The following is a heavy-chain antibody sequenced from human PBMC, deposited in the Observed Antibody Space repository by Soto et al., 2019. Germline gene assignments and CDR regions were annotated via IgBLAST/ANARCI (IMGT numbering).Heavy chain of an antibody. Sequence: GGSLRLSCAASGFTVSSNYMSWVRQAPGKGLEWVSVIYSGGSTYYADSVKGRFTISRDNSKNTLYLQMNSLRAEDTAVYYCARDRVAVDVIAARHLRDYYYYGMDVWGQGTTVTVSS. CDR2: IYSGGST. CDR3: ARDRVAVDVIAARHLRDYYYYGMDV. V-gene: IGHV3-53*01. CDR1: GFTVSSNY. D-gene: IGHD6-6*01. J-gene: IGHJ6*02.